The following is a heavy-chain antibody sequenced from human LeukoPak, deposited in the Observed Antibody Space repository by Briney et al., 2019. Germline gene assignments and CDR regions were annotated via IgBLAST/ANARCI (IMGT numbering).Heavy chain of an antibody. V-gene: IGHV1-24*01. Sequence: GASVKVSCKVSGYTLTELSMHWVRQAPGKELEWMGGFDPEDGETIYAQKFQGRVTMTEDTSTDTAYMELSSLRSEDTAVYYCATGLPNYYDSSGYPDYWGQGTLVTVSS. D-gene: IGHD3-22*01. CDR1: GYTLTELS. CDR3: ATGLPNYYDSSGYPDY. CDR2: FDPEDGET. J-gene: IGHJ4*02.